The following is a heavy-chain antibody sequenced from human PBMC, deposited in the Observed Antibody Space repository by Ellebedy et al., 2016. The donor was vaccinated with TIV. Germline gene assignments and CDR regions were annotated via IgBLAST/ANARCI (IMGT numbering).Heavy chain of an antibody. Sequence: AASVKVSCKASGYTFINYGISWVRQAPGQGLEWMGWISTYNGNTNYAPMLQGRVTMTTDTFTSTAYMELRSLRSDGTAVYYCARYCNSTTCSNWFDPWGQGTLVTVSS. CDR3: ARYCNSTTCSNWFDP. CDR1: GYTFINYG. J-gene: IGHJ5*02. CDR2: ISTYNGNT. D-gene: IGHD2-2*01. V-gene: IGHV1-18*04.